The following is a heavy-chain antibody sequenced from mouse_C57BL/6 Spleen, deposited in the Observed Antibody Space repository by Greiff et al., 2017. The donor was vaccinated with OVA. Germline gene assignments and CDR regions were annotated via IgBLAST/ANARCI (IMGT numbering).Heavy chain of an antibody. Sequence: VQLKESGGGLVKPGGSLKLSCAASGFTFSDYGMHWVRQAPEKGLEWVAYISSGSSTIYYADTVKGRFTISRDNAKNTLFLQMTSLRSEDTAMYYCARDLRRYAMDYWGQGTSVTVSS. J-gene: IGHJ4*01. V-gene: IGHV5-17*01. CDR2: ISSGSSTI. CDR3: ARDLRRYAMDY. CDR1: GFTFSDYG.